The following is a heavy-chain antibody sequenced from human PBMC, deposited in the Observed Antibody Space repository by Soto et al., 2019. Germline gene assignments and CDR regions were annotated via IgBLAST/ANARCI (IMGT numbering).Heavy chain of an antibody. V-gene: IGHV3-48*03. CDR2: ISSSGSTI. CDR3: ARSYRLEPFSGQQLVYYFDY. D-gene: IGHD6-13*01. Sequence: PGGSLRLSCAASGFTFSSYEMNWVRQAPGKGLEWVSYISSSGSTIYYADSVKGRFTISRDNAKNSLYLQMNSLRAEDTAVYYCARSYRLEPFSGQQLVYYFDYWGQGTLVTVSS. CDR1: GFTFSSYE. J-gene: IGHJ4*02.